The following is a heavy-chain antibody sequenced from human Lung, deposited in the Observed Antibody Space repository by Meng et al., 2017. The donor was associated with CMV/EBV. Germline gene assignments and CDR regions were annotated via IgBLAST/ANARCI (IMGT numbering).Heavy chain of an antibody. CDR2: IRSKSDGETT. D-gene: IGHD1-26*01. Sequence: VQLVEAGGGLVKPGGSLRLSCAASGFLFSDAWMSWCRQGPGKGLEWVGLIRSKSDGETTDYASPVKGRFTISRDDSKNTLYLEMSSLKTEDTAIYYCTTSFGGSYSSWGQGTLVTVSS. V-gene: IGHV3-15*01. CDR1: GFLFSDAW. CDR3: TTSFGGSYSS. J-gene: IGHJ4*02.